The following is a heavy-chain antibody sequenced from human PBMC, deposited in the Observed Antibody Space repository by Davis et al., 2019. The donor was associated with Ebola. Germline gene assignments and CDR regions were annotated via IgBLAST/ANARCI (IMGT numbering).Heavy chain of an antibody. J-gene: IGHJ4*02. Sequence: AASVKVSCKASGYTFTRYAIHWVRLAPGQGLEWMGYINAGNGYATYSQRFQGRVTITTDTSASTAYMELSSLTSEDTGVYYCARDDYGHSTYWGQGTLVTVSS. D-gene: IGHD4-17*01. V-gene: IGHV1-3*01. CDR3: ARDDYGHSTY. CDR1: GYTFTRYA. CDR2: INAGNGYA.